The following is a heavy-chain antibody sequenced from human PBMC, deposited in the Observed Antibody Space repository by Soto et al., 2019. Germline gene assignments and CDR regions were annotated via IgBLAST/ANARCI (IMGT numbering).Heavy chain of an antibody. V-gene: IGHV4-59*01. CDR3: ARDRAVAGTGDYYYYYGMDV. Sequence: SETLSLTCTVSGGSISSYYWSWIRQPPGKGLEWIGYIYYSGSTNYNPSLKSRVTISVDTSKNQFSLKLSSVTAADTAVYYCARDRAVAGTGDYYYYYGMDVWGQGTTVTVSS. D-gene: IGHD6-19*01. J-gene: IGHJ6*02. CDR1: GGSISSYY. CDR2: IYYSGST.